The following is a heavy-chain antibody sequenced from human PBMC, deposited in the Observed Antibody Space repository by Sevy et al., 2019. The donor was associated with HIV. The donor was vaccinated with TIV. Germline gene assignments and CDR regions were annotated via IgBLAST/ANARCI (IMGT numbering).Heavy chain of an antibody. V-gene: IGHV3-23*01. CDR2: ISGDGENT. J-gene: IGHJ3*02. CDR1: EFIFSSHA. Sequence: GESLKISCVASEFIFSSHAVSWVRQAPGKGLEWVSAISGDGENTHYADSVRGRFTISRDNFKNTLYLQMNSLRAEDMALYYCARDGRGISAFDIWGPGTMVTVSS. D-gene: IGHD3-3*02. CDR3: ARDGRGISAFDI.